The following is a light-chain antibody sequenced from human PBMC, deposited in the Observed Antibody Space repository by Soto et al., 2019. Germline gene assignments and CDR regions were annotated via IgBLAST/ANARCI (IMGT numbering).Light chain of an antibody. CDR1: QSVSSN. J-gene: IGKJ5*01. CDR3: QQYNNWHPIT. V-gene: IGKV3-15*01. CDR2: GAS. Sequence: EKLMTQSPATLSVSPGERAALSCRASQSVSSNLAWYQQKPGQAPRLIIYGASTRANGIPARFSGSGSGTEFTLTLSSLQSEDFAFYYCQQYNNWHPITFGQGTRLEIK.